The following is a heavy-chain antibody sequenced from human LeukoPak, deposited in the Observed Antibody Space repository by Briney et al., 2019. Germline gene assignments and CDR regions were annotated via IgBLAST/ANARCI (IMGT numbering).Heavy chain of an antibody. J-gene: IGHJ5*02. CDR1: GGSISSYY. D-gene: IGHD3-10*01. CDR2: IYTSGST. V-gene: IGHV4-4*07. Sequence: SETLSLTCTVSGGSISSYYWSWIRQPAGKGLEWIGRIYTSGSTNYNPSLKSRVTMSVDTSKNQFSLKLSSVTAAGTAVYYCARVGCVDYYGSGSHYCWFDPWGQGTLVTVSS. CDR3: ARVGCVDYYGSGSHYCWFDP.